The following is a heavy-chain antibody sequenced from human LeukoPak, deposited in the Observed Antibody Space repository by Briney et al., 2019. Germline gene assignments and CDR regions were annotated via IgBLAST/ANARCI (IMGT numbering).Heavy chain of an antibody. CDR2: ISGSGGST. Sequence: GGSLRLSCAVSGITFSSYAMSWVRQAPGKGLEWVSAISGSGGSTYYADSVKGRFTISRDNSKYTLFLQMNSLRAEDTAVYYCARDPNGDYIGAFDMWGPGTMVTVSS. CDR1: GITFSSYA. V-gene: IGHV3-23*01. CDR3: ARDPNGDYIGAFDM. J-gene: IGHJ3*02. D-gene: IGHD4-17*01.